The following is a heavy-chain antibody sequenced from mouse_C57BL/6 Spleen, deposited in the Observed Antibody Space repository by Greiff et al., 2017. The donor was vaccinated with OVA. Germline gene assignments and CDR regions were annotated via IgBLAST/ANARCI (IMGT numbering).Heavy chain of an antibody. D-gene: IGHD2-3*01. V-gene: IGHV1-81*01. Sequence: QVHVKQSGAELARPGASVKLSCKASGYTFTSYGISWVKQRTGQGLEWIGEIYPRSGNTYYNEKFKGKATLTADKSSSTAYMELRSLTSEDSAVYFCARGGNDGYYFFDYWGQGTTLTVSS. CDR2: IYPRSGNT. J-gene: IGHJ2*01. CDR1: GYTFTSYG. CDR3: ARGGNDGYYFFDY.